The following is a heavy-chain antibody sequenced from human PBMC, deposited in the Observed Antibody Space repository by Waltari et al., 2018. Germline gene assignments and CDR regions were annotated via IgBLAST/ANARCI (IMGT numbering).Heavy chain of an antibody. Sequence: QVQLVQSGAEVKKPGASVKVYCKASGYTFTSYDINWVRQATGQGLEWMGWMNPSGGNTGYVQKCQGRVTMTRNTAISTAYMELSSLRSEDTAVYYCARARGGRGSSLDYWGQGTLVTVSS. CDR3: ARARGGRGSSLDY. V-gene: IGHV1-8*01. J-gene: IGHJ4*02. D-gene: IGHD6-13*01. CDR1: GYTFTSYD. CDR2: MNPSGGNT.